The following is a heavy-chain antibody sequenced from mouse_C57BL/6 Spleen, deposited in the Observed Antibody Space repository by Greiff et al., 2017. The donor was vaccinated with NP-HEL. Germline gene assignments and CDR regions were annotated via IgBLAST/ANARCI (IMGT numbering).Heavy chain of an antibody. D-gene: IGHD2-2*01. J-gene: IGHJ1*03. CDR2: ISSGSSTI. V-gene: IGHV5-17*01. CDR1: GFTFSDYG. Sequence: EVKLVESGGGLVKPGGSLKLSCAASGFTFSDYGMHWVRQAPEKGLEWVAYISSGSSTIYYADTVKGRFTISRDNAKNTLFLQMTSLRSEDTAMYYCARPRGYDGYWYFDGWGTGTTVTVAS. CDR3: ARPRGYDGYWYFDG.